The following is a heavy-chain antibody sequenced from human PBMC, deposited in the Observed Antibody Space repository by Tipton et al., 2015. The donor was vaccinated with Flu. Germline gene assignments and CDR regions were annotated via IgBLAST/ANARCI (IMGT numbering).Heavy chain of an antibody. D-gene: IGHD3/OR15-3a*01. CDR3: ARVGLLKVFGLLIPNHFDP. Sequence: TLSLTCTVSGVSMTSDSYFWGWIHQSPGKRLEWIGTMYHNGGTYFNPSLKSRVSLTLDTSKNQFSLKLKSVTAADTAVYYCARVGLLKVFGLLIPNHFDPWGQGALVTVSS. J-gene: IGHJ5*02. CDR2: MYHNGGT. V-gene: IGHV4-39*07. CDR1: GVSMTSDSYF.